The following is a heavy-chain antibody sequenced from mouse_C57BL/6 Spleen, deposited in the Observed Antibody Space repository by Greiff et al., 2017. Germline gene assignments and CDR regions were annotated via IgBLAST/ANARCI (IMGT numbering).Heavy chain of an antibody. CDR1: GYTFTSYW. CDR2: IDPSDSYT. Sequence: VQLQQSGAELVKPGASVKLSCKASGYTFTSYWMQWVKQRPGQGLEWIGEIDPSDSYTNYNQKFKGKATLTVDTSSSTAYMQLSSLTSEDSAVYYCARYYYGSSWYYAMDYWGQGTSVTVSS. V-gene: IGHV1-50*01. CDR3: ARYYYGSSWYYAMDY. J-gene: IGHJ4*01. D-gene: IGHD1-1*01.